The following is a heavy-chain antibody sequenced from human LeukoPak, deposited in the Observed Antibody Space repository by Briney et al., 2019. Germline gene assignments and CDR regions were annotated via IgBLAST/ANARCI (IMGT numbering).Heavy chain of an antibody. J-gene: IGHJ4*02. V-gene: IGHV4-39*01. Sequence: SETLSLTCTVSGGSISSSSYYWGWIRQPPGKGLDWIVSIYYSGSTYYNPSLKSRVTISVDTSKNQFSLKLSSVTAADTAVYYCARRARGSSWEYWGQGSLVTVS. D-gene: IGHD6-13*01. CDR3: ARRARGSSWEY. CDR1: GGSISSSSYY. CDR2: IYYSGST.